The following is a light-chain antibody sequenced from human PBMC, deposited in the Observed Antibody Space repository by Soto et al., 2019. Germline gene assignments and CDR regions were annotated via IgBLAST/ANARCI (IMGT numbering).Light chain of an antibody. CDR3: QQYGSSLRWT. CDR1: QSVSSSY. V-gene: IGKV3-20*01. J-gene: IGKJ1*01. CDR2: GAS. Sequence: EIVLTQSPGTLSLSPGERATLSCRASQSVSSSYLAWYQQKPGQAPRLLIYGASSRANGITDRFSGSGSGTDFTLTISRLEPEDFAVYYCQQYGSSLRWTFGQGTKVEIK.